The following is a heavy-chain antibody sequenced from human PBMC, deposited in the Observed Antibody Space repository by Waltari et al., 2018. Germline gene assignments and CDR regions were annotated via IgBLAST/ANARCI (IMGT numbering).Heavy chain of an antibody. D-gene: IGHD3-16*01. J-gene: IGHJ4*02. CDR3: AKQGSRGKYDY. Sequence: QVQLVESGGGVVQPGRSLRLSCAASGFTFSGYGMHWVRQAPGKGLEWVAVIWYDGSNKYYADSVKGRFTISRDNSKNTLYLQMNSLRAEDTAVYYCAKQGSRGKYDYWGQGTLVTVSS. CDR1: GFTFSGYG. CDR2: IWYDGSNK. V-gene: IGHV3-33*06.